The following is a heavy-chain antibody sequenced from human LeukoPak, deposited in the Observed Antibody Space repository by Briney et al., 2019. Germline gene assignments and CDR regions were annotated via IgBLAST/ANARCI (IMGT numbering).Heavy chain of an antibody. D-gene: IGHD2-15*01. Sequence: PSETLSLTCAVSGYSISSGYWGWVRQPPGKGPVWIGSMFHGGNTYCNPSLKSRVTMSIDTSMNQFSLNLTSLTAADTAVYFCARTLYCSGATCFSPELLDTWGQGTLVTVSS. CDR1: GYSISSGY. CDR3: ARTLYCSGATCFSPELLDT. J-gene: IGHJ5*02. CDR2: MFHGGNT. V-gene: IGHV4-38-2*01.